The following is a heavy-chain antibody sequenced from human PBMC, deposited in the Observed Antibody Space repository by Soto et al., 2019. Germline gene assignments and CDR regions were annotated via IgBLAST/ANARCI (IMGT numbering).Heavy chain of an antibody. CDR2: MNPNSGNT. J-gene: IGHJ4*02. V-gene: IGHV1-8*01. Sequence: QVQLVQSGAEVKKPGASVKVSCKASGYTFTSYDINWVRQATGQELEWMGWMNPNSGNTVYAQKFQGRVTMTRNTPISTAYMELSSLRSEDTAVFYCAGRRYDFWSGKYYFAYWGQGTLVTVSS. D-gene: IGHD3-3*01. CDR1: GYTFTSYD. CDR3: AGRRYDFWSGKYYFAY.